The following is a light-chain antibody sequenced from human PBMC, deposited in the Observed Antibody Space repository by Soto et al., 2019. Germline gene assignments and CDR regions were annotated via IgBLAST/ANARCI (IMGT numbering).Light chain of an antibody. V-gene: IGKV3-20*01. J-gene: IGKJ1*01. Sequence: EILLTQSPGTLSLSPGERATLSCRASQSVTSSYLAWYQLKPGQAPRLLIYGASTRATGIPDRFSASGSGTDFTLTISRLDPEDFAVYFCQQYGSSPRTFGQGTKVEIK. CDR2: GAS. CDR3: QQYGSSPRT. CDR1: QSVTSSY.